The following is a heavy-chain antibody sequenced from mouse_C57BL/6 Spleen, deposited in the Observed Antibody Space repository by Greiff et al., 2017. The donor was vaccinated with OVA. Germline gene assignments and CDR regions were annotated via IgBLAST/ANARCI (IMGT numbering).Heavy chain of an antibody. J-gene: IGHJ2*01. Sequence: EVKVVESEGGLVQPGSSMKLSCTASGFTFSDYYMAWVRQVPEKGLEWVANINYDGSSTYYLDSLKSRFIISRDNAKTILYLQMSSLKSEDTATYYCARDRDDGYYFDYWGQGTTLTVSS. CDR2: INYDGSST. D-gene: IGHD2-3*01. CDR1: GFTFSDYY. CDR3: ARDRDDGYYFDY. V-gene: IGHV5-16*01.